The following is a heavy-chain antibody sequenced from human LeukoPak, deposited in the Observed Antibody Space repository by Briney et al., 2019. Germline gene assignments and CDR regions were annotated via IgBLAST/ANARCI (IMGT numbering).Heavy chain of an antibody. CDR3: ARAVYYYDSSADY. CDR1: GYTFTSYY. D-gene: IGHD3-22*01. J-gene: IGHJ4*02. CDR2: ISAYNGDT. V-gene: IGHV1-18*04. Sequence: GASVKVSCKASGYTFTSYYMHWVRQAPGQGLEWMGWISAYNGDTNYAQKLQGRVTMITDTSTSTAYMELRSLRSDDTAVYYCARAVYYYDSSADYWGQGTLVTVSS.